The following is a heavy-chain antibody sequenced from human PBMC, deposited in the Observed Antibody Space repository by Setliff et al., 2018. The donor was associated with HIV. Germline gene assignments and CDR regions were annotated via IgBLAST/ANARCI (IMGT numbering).Heavy chain of an antibody. D-gene: IGHD6-13*01. CDR2: MSTGGGIK. Sequence: PGGSLRLSCAATGFTFSSYVLHWVRQAPGKGLEWVAVMSTGGGIKICADSVKGRFTISRDNAKNSVFLQMNSLRAEDTGVYYCATQTGFYNSHWYDYWGQGTMVTVSS. CDR1: GFTFSSYV. J-gene: IGHJ4*02. V-gene: IGHV3-30-3*01. CDR3: ATQTGFYNSHWYDY.